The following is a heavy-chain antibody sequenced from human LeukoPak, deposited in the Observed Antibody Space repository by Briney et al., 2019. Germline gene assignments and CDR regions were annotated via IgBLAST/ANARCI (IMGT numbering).Heavy chain of an antibody. D-gene: IGHD3-22*01. V-gene: IGHV3-30*18. CDR3: AKISLYYYDGSSAFDI. CDR2: ISYDGSNK. CDR1: GFTFSSYG. Sequence: AGRSLRLSCAASGFTFSSYGMHWVRQAPGKGLEWVAVISYDGSNKYYADSVKGRFTISRDNSKNTLYLQMNSLRAEDTAVYYCAKISLYYYDGSSAFDIWGQGTMVTVSS. J-gene: IGHJ3*02.